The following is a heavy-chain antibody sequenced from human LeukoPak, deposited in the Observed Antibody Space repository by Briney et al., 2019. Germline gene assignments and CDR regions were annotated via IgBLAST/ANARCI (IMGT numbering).Heavy chain of an antibody. CDR2: IYYSGST. Sequence: PSETLSLTCTVSGGSISSYYWSWIRQPPGKELEWIGYIYYSGSTNYNPSLKNRVTISVDTSKNQFSLKLSSVTAADTAVYYCARHHYDSSGYPYWGQGTLVAVSS. D-gene: IGHD3-22*01. CDR3: ARHHYDSSGYPY. J-gene: IGHJ4*02. V-gene: IGHV4-59*08. CDR1: GGSISSYY.